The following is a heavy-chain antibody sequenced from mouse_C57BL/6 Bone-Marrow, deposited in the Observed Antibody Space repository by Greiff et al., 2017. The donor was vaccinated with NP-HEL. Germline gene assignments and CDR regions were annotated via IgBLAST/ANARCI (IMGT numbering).Heavy chain of an antibody. CDR3: PRGYFDV. CDR2: IDPENGDT. J-gene: IGHJ1*03. Sequence: VQLQQSGAELVRPGASVKLSCTASGFNIKDDYLHWVKQRPEQGLEWIGWIDPENGDTEYASKFQGKATITADTSSNTAYLQLSSLTSEDTAVYYCPRGYFDVWGTGTTVTVSS. V-gene: IGHV14-4*01. CDR1: GFNIKDDY.